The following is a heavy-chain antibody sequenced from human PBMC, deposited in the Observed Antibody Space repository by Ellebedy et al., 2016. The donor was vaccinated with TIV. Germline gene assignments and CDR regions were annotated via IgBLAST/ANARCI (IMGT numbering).Heavy chain of an antibody. V-gene: IGHV4-59*01. CDR2: IYYSGST. J-gene: IGHJ4*02. Sequence: SETLSLTCTVSGGSISSYYWSWIRQPPGKGLEWIGYIYYSGSTNYNPSLKSRVTISVDTSKNQFSLKLSSVTAADTAVYYCARIGTGKEFDFWGQGTLVTVSS. D-gene: IGHD7-27*01. CDR3: ARIGTGKEFDF. CDR1: GGSISSYY.